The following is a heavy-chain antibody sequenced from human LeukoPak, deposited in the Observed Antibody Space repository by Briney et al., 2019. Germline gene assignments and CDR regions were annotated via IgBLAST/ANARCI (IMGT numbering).Heavy chain of an antibody. D-gene: IGHD3-22*01. Sequence: SETLSLTCTVSGGSISSYYWSWIRQPPGKGLEWIGYIYYSGSTNYNPSLKSRVTISVDTSKNQFSLKLSSVTAADTAVYYCARSGSVFTMMIDAFDIWGQGTMVTVSS. CDR1: GGSISSYY. CDR3: ARSGSVFTMMIDAFDI. J-gene: IGHJ3*02. V-gene: IGHV4-59*01. CDR2: IYYSGST.